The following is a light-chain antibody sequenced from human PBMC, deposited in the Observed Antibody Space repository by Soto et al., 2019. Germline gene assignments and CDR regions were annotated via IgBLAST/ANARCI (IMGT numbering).Light chain of an antibody. J-gene: IGKJ4*01. CDR3: QQYGSSPLT. CDR2: GAS. Sequence: EIVMTQSPATLSVSPGERATLSFRSSQNFGSSYLAWYQQKRGQAPRFLIYGASSRATGIPDRFSGSGSGTDFTLTISRLEPEDFAVYYCQQYGSSPLTFGGGTKVDIK. V-gene: IGKV3-20*01. CDR1: QNFGSSY.